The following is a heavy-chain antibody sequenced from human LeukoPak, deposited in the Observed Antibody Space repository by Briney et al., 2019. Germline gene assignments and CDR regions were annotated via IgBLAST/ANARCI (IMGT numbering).Heavy chain of an antibody. CDR1: GFSLSTSGMC. V-gene: IGHV4-61*08. D-gene: IGHD4-17*01. CDR2: IYYSGST. CDR3: ARVNDYGDSKIDY. Sequence: ESGPALVKPTQTLTLTCTFSGFSLSTSGMCVNWIRQPPGKGLEWIGYIYYSGSTNYNPSLKSRVTISVDTSKNQFSLKLSSVTAADTAVYYCARVNDYGDSKIDYWGQGTLVTVSS. J-gene: IGHJ4*02.